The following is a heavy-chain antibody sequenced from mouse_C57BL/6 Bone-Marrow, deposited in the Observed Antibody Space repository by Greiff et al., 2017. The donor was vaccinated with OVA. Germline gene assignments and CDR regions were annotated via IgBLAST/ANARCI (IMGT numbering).Heavy chain of an antibody. Sequence: VQLQQSGASVKISCKASGYAFSSYWMNWVKQRPGKGLEWIGQIYPGDGDTNYNGKFKGKATLTADKSSSTAYMQLSSLTSEDSAVYFCARRALTGPFDYWGQGTTLTVSS. J-gene: IGHJ2*01. CDR2: IYPGDGDT. D-gene: IGHD3-1*01. CDR1: GYAFSSYW. CDR3: ARRALTGPFDY. V-gene: IGHV1-80*01.